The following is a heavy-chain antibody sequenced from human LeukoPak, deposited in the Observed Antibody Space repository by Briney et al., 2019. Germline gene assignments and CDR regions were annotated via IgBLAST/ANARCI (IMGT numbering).Heavy chain of an antibody. CDR3: ARGPLPARVPAAIPYGMDV. Sequence: ASVKVSCKASGYTFTSYYMHWVRQAPEQGLEWMGIINPSGGSTSYAQKFQGRVTMTRDTSTSTVYMELSSLRSEDTAVYYCARGPLPARVPAAIPYGMDVWGQGTTVTVSS. D-gene: IGHD2-2*01. J-gene: IGHJ6*02. V-gene: IGHV1-46*01. CDR2: INPSGGST. CDR1: GYTFTSYY.